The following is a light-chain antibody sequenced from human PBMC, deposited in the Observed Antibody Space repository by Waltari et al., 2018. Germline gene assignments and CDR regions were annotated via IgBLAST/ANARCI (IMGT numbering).Light chain of an antibody. CDR2: WAS. Sequence: DIVMTQSPDSLAVSLGERATINCKSSQSVLYSSNNKNYLAWYQQKPGPPPKLLIYWASTPESGVPDRFSGSGSGTDFTLTISSLQAEDVAVYYCQQYYSIPYTFGQGTKLEIK. CDR3: QQYYSIPYT. V-gene: IGKV4-1*01. CDR1: QSVLYSSNNKNY. J-gene: IGKJ2*01.